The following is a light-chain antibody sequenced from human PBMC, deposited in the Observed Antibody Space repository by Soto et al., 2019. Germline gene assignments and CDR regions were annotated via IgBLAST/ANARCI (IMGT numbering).Light chain of an antibody. Sequence: EIVLTQSPGTLSLSPGERATLSCRASQSVSSSYLAWYQQTPGQAPRLLIYGASSRATGIPDRFSGSGSGTDFTLTISRLEPEDFAVYYCQQYETFGQGTKLEIK. J-gene: IGKJ2*01. CDR1: QSVSSSY. CDR3: QQYET. CDR2: GAS. V-gene: IGKV3-20*01.